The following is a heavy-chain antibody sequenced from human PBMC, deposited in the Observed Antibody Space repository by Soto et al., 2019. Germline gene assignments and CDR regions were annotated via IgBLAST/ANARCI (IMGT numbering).Heavy chain of an antibody. CDR3: ARDFGGYSGYDSFFDY. V-gene: IGHV4-30-4*01. CDR2: IYYSGST. CDR1: GGSISSGDYY. J-gene: IGHJ4*02. Sequence: PSETLSLTCTVSGGSISSGDYYWSWIRQPPGKGLEWIGYIYYSGSTYYNPSLKSRVTISVDTSKNQFSLKLSSVTAADTAVYYCARDFGGYSGYDSFFDYWGQGTLVTV. D-gene: IGHD5-12*01.